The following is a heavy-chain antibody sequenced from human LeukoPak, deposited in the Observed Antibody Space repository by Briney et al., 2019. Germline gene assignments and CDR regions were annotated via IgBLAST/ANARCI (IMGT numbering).Heavy chain of an antibody. D-gene: IGHD3/OR15-3a*01. V-gene: IGHV1-2*04. CDR3: ARDSPLWTGAFDI. CDR2: INLNSGGT. CDR1: GYTFTGYY. Sequence: GASVKVSCKASGYTFTGYYMHWVRQAPGQGLEWMGWINLNSGGTNYAQKFQGWVTMTRDTSISTAYMELSRLRSDDTAVYYCARDSPLWTGAFDIWGQGTMVTVSS. J-gene: IGHJ3*02.